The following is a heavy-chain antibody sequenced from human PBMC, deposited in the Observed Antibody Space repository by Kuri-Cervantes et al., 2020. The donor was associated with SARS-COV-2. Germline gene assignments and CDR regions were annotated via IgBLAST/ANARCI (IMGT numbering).Heavy chain of an antibody. CDR1: GFIFSDYY. CDR3: ARVCGGYDFDYYYYYMDV. D-gene: IGHD5-12*01. CDR2: IGPSGTTK. Sequence: GESLKISCTASGFIFSDYYMTWIRQAPGKGLEWVSNIGPSGTTKYYADSVKGRFTISRDNAKNSLYLQMSSLRAEDTAVYYCARVCGGYDFDYYYYYMDVWGKGTTVTVSS. V-gene: IGHV3-11*04. J-gene: IGHJ6*03.